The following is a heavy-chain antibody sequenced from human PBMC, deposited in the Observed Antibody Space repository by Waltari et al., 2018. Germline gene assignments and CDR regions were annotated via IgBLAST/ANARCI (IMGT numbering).Heavy chain of an antibody. V-gene: IGHV4-4*02. Sequence: QVHLEESGPGLVETSGTLSLTCTVSGGFLSSNWWSWVRQPPTKGLEWIGEFHHGGTTYSYTSLQSRLPISMDISRNQFSLVLYSVAAADTATYYCASHVSDSGQRGFDNWGQGILVTVSS. CDR1: GGFLSSNW. CDR2: FHHGGTT. J-gene: IGHJ4*02. CDR3: ASHVSDSGQRGFDN. D-gene: IGHD1-26*01.